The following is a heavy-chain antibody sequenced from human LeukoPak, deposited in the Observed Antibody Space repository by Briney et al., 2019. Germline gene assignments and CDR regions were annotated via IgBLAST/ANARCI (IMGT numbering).Heavy chain of an antibody. CDR1: GGSFSGYY. CDR2: IYHSGST. CDR3: ARDPGRFDP. V-gene: IGHV4-34*01. Sequence: SETLSLTCAVYGGSFSGYYWSWVRQPPGKGLEWIGEIYHSGSTNYNPSLKSRVTISVDKSKNQFSLKLSSVTAADTAVYYCARDPGRFDPWGQGTLVTVSS. J-gene: IGHJ5*02.